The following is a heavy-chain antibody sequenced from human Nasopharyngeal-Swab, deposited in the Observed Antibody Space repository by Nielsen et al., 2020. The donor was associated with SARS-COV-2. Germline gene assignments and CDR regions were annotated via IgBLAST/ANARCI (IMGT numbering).Heavy chain of an antibody. Sequence: GESLKISCAASGFTVSSNYMSWVRQAPGKGLEWVSVIYSGGSTYYADSVKGRFTISRHNSKNTLYHQMNSLRAEDTAVYYCARDSHKGTSWGQGTLVTVSS. J-gene: IGHJ4*02. CDR1: GFTVSSNY. CDR3: ARDSHKGTS. CDR2: IYSGGST. D-gene: IGHD2-8*01. V-gene: IGHV3-53*04.